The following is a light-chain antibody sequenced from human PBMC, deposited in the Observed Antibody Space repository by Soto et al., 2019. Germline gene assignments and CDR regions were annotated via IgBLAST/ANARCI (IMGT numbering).Light chain of an antibody. CDR3: QQYGSSGT. Sequence: EVVLTQSPGTLYLSPGERATLSCRASQSVSNNYLAWYQQKPGQAPRLLIYGASNRATGIPDRFSGSGSGTDFTLTIRRLEPEDFAVYYCQQYGSSGTFGQGTKVDIK. V-gene: IGKV3-20*01. CDR1: QSVSNNY. CDR2: GAS. J-gene: IGKJ1*01.